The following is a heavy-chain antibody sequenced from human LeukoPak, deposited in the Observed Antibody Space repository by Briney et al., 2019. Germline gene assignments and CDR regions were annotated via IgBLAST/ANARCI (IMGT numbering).Heavy chain of an antibody. CDR3: ARTLSSGWDR. CDR1: GYTFNNYG. CDR2: IDPNSGVT. Sequence: ASVKVSCKASGYTFNNYGISWVRQAPGQGLEWMGWIDPNSGVTNYAQKFQDRVTLTRDTSISTAYMELARLTSDDTALYYCARTLSSGWDRWGQGTLVTVSS. J-gene: IGHJ5*02. D-gene: IGHD6-19*01. V-gene: IGHV1-2*02.